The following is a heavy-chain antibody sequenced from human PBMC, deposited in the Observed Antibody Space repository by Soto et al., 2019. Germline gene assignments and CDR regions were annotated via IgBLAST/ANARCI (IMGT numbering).Heavy chain of an antibody. Sequence: QVQLVESGGVVVQPGRSLRLSCEASGFTFSSNGLHWVRQAPGMGLEWVALISFDGSTKTYADSVKGRFTISRDNSKNTVYLPMNSLRVEDTAVYYCAKGCSGSGNDWGQGTLVAVSS. CDR3: AKGCSGSGND. CDR2: ISFDGSTK. CDR1: GFTFSSNG. D-gene: IGHD2-15*01. J-gene: IGHJ4*02. V-gene: IGHV3-30*18.